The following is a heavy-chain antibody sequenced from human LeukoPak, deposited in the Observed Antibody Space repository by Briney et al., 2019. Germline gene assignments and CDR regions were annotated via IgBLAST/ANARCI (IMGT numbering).Heavy chain of an antibody. CDR2: IIPIFGIA. D-gene: IGHD5-24*01. J-gene: IGHJ4*02. V-gene: IGHV1-69*04. CDR1: GGTFSSYA. Sequence: GSSVEVSCKASGGTFSSYAISWVRQAPGQGLEWMGRIIPIFGIANYAQKFQGRVTITADKSTSTAYMELSSLRSEDTAVYYCARARVDGMTADYWGQGTLVTVSS. CDR3: ARARVDGMTADY.